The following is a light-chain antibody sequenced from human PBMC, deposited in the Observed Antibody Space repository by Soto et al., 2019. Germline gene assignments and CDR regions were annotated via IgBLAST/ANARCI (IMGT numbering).Light chain of an antibody. Sequence: DIVMTQSPDSLAVSLGERATINCKSSQSVLYSSNNKNYLAWYQQKPGQPPKLLIYWASTRESGVPDRFSGSGSGTDYTLTISSLQAEDVAVYYVQQYIITPVTFAQGHDWRLN. J-gene: IGKJ5*01. CDR1: QSVLYSSNNKNY. CDR2: WAS. CDR3: QQYIITPVT. V-gene: IGKV4-1*01.